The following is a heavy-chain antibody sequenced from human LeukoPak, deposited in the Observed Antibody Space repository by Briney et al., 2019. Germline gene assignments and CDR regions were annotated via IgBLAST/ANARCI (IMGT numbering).Heavy chain of an antibody. Sequence: QAGGSLRLSCAASGFTFSNYGLTWVRQAPGKGLEWVSVISGSGASTYYADSVKGRFTISRDNSKNTLYLEVISLTAEDTAVYYCAKDDAWLRFGEWSQGTLVTVSS. J-gene: IGHJ4*02. CDR1: GFTFSNYG. D-gene: IGHD3-10*01. CDR2: ISGSGAST. CDR3: AKDDAWLRFGE. V-gene: IGHV3-23*01.